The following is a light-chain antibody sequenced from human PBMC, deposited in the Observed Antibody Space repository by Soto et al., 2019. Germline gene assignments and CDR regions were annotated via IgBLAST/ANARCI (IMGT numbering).Light chain of an antibody. Sequence: ELVLTQSPGTLSLSPGERATLSCRASQSVSSSYLAWYQQKPGQAPRLLIYGASSSATGIPDRFSGSGSGTDFTLAISRLEPEDFAVYYCQQYGSSLPWTFGQGTKVDIK. CDR2: GAS. CDR1: QSVSSSY. V-gene: IGKV3-20*01. CDR3: QQYGSSLPWT. J-gene: IGKJ1*01.